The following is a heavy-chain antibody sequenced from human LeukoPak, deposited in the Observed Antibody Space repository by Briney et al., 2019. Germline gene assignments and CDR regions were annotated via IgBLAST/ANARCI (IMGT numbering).Heavy chain of an antibody. CDR1: GFTFRSYA. CDR3: AKEGGGYYGSGSQFDY. CDR2: ISGSGGST. J-gene: IGHJ4*02. Sequence: GGSLRLSCAASGFTFRSYAMSWVRQAPGKGLEWVSAISGSGGSTYYADSVKGRFTISRDNSKNTLYLQMNSLRAEDTAVYYCAKEGGGYYGSGSQFDYWGQGTLVTVSS. V-gene: IGHV3-23*01. D-gene: IGHD3-10*01.